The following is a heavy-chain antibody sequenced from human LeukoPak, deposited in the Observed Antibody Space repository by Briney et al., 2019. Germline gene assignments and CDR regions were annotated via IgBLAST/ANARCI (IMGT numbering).Heavy chain of an antibody. CDR2: INPSGGST. V-gene: IGHV1-46*01. J-gene: IGHJ5*02. D-gene: IGHD3-22*01. CDR3: ARWELHYYDSRGTNRGWFDP. Sequence: ASVKVSCKASGYTFTSYYMHWVRQAPGQGLEWMGIINPSGGSTSYAQKFQGRVTMTRDMSTSTVYMELSSLRSEDTAVYYCARWELHYYDSRGTNRGWFDPWGQGTLVTVSS. CDR1: GYTFTSYY.